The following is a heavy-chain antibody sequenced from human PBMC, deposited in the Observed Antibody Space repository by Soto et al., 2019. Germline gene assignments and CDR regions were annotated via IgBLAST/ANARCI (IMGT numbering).Heavy chain of an antibody. V-gene: IGHV3-7*03. CDR2: IKQDGSEK. CDR1: GFTFSSYW. D-gene: IGHD2-8*01. J-gene: IGHJ6*02. CDR3: ATHPVGVIVYAVNYDGMDV. Sequence: PGGSLRLSCAASGFTFSSYWMSWVRQAPGKGLEGVANIKQDGSEKYYVDSVKGRFTISRDNAKNSLYLQMNSLRAEDTAVYYRATHPVGVIVYAVNYDGMDVWGQETTVTVSS.